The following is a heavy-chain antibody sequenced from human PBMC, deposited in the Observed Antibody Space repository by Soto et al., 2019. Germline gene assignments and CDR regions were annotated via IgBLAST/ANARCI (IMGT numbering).Heavy chain of an antibody. V-gene: IGHV1-69*13. Sequence: SVKVSCKASGGTFSSYAISWVRQAPGQGLEWMGGIIPIFGTANYAQKFQGRVTITADESTSTAYMELSSLRSEDTAVYYCARDIVKQLVPDDYWGQGTLVTVSS. CDR1: GGTFSSYA. D-gene: IGHD2-2*01. J-gene: IGHJ4*02. CDR2: IIPIFGTA. CDR3: ARDIVKQLVPDDY.